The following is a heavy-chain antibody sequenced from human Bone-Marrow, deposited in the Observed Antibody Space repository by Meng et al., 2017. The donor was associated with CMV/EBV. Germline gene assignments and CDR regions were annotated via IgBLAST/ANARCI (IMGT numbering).Heavy chain of an antibody. V-gene: IGHV1-2*02. CDR3: ARGPNEYSSGWSFFDY. D-gene: IGHD6-19*01. Sequence: SGYTFTGYYMHWVRQAPGQGLEWMGWINPNSGDTNSAQKFQGRVTMTRDTSTSTVYMELSSLRSEDTAMYYCARGPNEYSSGWSFFDYWGQGTLVTVSS. J-gene: IGHJ4*02. CDR2: INPNSGDT. CDR1: GYTFTGYY.